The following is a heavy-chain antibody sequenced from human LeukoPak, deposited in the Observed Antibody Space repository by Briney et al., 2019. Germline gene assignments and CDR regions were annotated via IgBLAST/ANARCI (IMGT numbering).Heavy chain of an antibody. CDR2: IHPSGTT. CDR1: GLTFSIYE. J-gene: IGHJ5*02. CDR3: ARAYSSSWYFNWFDP. D-gene: IGHD6-13*01. V-gene: IGHV4-38-2*01. Sequence: GSLRLSCVPSGLTFSIYEMNWVRQAPGKGLEWIGNIHPSGTTYYNPSLKTRVTISVDTSKNQFSLKLSSVTAADTAVYFCARAYSSSWYFNWFDPWGQGTLVTVSS.